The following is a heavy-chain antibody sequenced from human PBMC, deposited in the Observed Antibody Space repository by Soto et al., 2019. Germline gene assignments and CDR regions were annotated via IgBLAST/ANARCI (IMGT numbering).Heavy chain of an antibody. V-gene: IGHV3-23*01. CDR1: GFTFSNNV. J-gene: IGHJ3*02. CDR3: ARRARTATTNWGAFDI. D-gene: IGHD1-7*01. CDR2: ISYSADKT. Sequence: EVQLLESGGGLVQPGGSLRLSCAASGFTFSNNVMNWVRQAPGKGLGWVSTISYSADKTFYADSVKGRFTISRDNSRDTLFLQMNSLRADDAAVYYCARRARTATTNWGAFDIWGQGTMVTVSS.